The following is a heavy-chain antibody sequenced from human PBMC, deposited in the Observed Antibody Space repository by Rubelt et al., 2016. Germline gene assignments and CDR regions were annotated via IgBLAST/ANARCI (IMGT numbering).Heavy chain of an antibody. CDR3: ARDKQWLVKNSIDY. V-gene: IGHV1-18*01. Sequence: QVQLVQSGAEVKKPGASVKVSCKASGYTFTSYGISWVRQAPGQGLEWMGWISAYNGNTNYAKKVQGRVTMTTDTATSTAYMELRSLRSGDTAVYYCARDKQWLVKNSIDYWGQGTLVTVSS. CDR1: GYTFTSYG. D-gene: IGHD6-19*01. J-gene: IGHJ4*02. CDR2: ISAYNGNT.